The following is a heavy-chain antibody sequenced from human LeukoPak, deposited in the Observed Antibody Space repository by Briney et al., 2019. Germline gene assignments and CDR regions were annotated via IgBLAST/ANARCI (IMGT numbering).Heavy chain of an antibody. Sequence: SETLSLTCAVYGGSFSGYYWSWIRQAPGKGLEWIGEISHSGSTNYNPSLKSRVTISVDTSKNQFSLKLSSVTGADTAVYYCARDGANCSGGTCYTHYFDYWGQGTLVTVSS. D-gene: IGHD2-15*01. CDR1: GGSFSGYY. V-gene: IGHV4-34*01. J-gene: IGHJ4*02. CDR3: ARDGANCSGGTCYTHYFDY. CDR2: ISHSGST.